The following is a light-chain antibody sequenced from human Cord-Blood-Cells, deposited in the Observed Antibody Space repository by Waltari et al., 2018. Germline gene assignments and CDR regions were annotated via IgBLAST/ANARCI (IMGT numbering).Light chain of an antibody. CDR1: SSDVGGYNY. V-gene: IGLV2-14*01. J-gene: IGLJ3*02. CDR3: SSYTSSSWV. Sequence: QSALTQPASVSGSPGQSITISCTGTSSDVGGYNYVSWYQQHPGKAPKLMIYYVSNRPSGVSNRFSGSTSGNTAALTISGLQAEDEADYYCSSYTSSSWVFGGGTKLTVL. CDR2: YVS.